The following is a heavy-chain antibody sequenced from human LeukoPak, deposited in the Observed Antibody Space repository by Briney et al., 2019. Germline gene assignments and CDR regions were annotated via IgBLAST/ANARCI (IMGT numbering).Heavy chain of an antibody. Sequence: KFQGRVTMTRDMSTSTVYMELSSLRSEDTAVYYCATGYDGSGSYYSSLDYWGQGTLVTVSS. D-gene: IGHD3-10*01. CDR3: ATGYDGSGSYYSSLDY. J-gene: IGHJ4*02. V-gene: IGHV1-46*01.